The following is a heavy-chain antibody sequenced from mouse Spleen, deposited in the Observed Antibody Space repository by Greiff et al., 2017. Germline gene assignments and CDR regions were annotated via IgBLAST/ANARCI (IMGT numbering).Heavy chain of an antibody. CDR3: ANGNHGGGAMDY. CDR2: IDPSDSET. V-gene: IGHV1-52*01. D-gene: IGHD2-1*01. J-gene: IGHJ4*01. Sequence: QVQLQQSGAELVRPGSSVKLSCKASGYTFTSYWMHWVKQRPIQGLEWIGNIDPSDSETHYNQKFKDKATLTVDKSSSTAYMQLSSLTSEDSAVYYCANGNHGGGAMDYWGQGTSVTVSS. CDR1: GYTFTSYW.